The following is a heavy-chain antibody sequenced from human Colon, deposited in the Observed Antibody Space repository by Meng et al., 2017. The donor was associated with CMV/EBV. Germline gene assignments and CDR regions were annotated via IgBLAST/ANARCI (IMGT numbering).Heavy chain of an antibody. D-gene: IGHD4-23*01. Sequence: QIPLEESGPPRVKPTQTLTLTCTFSGFSRRTDGVAVGWMRQPPGQALEWLALIFWDGDKRYKTSLENRLTITKDTSKNQVVLTVTNMDPVDTATYYCAHLSYDGRSDHFDYWGQGTLVTVSS. CDR2: IFWDGDK. V-gene: IGHV2-5*02. J-gene: IGHJ4*02. CDR1: GFSRRTDGVA. CDR3: AHLSYDGRSDHFDY.